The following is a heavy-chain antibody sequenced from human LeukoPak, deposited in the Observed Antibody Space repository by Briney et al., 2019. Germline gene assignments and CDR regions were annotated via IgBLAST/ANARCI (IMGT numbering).Heavy chain of an antibody. CDR3: AKALGAAFDY. J-gene: IGHJ4*02. Sequence: GSLRLSCVASGFTLSSYSMNWVRQAPGKGLEWVTVISYDGSNKYYPDSVKGRFTISRDNSKNTVYLQMNSLRAEDTAVYYCAKALGAAFDYWGQGTLVTVSS. D-gene: IGHD3-10*01. V-gene: IGHV3-30*18. CDR2: ISYDGSNK. CDR1: GFTLSSYS.